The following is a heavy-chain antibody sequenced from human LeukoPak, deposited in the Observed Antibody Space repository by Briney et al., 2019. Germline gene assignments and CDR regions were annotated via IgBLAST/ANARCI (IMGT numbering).Heavy chain of an antibody. Sequence: GALRLSCAASGFTFSSYSMNWVRQAPGKGLEWVSSISSSSSYIYYADSVKGRFTISRDNAKNSLYLQMNSLRAEDTAVYYCARLGGYSYVFDYWGQGTLVTVSS. V-gene: IGHV3-21*01. CDR3: ARLGGYSYVFDY. D-gene: IGHD5-18*01. CDR1: GFTFSSYS. CDR2: ISSSSSYI. J-gene: IGHJ4*02.